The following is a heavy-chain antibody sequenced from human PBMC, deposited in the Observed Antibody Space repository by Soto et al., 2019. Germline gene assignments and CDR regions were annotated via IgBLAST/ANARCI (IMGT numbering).Heavy chain of an antibody. D-gene: IGHD3-3*01. CDR3: ATRLSISGVVMSWFDP. CDR2: IIPILGTP. J-gene: IGHJ5*01. Sequence: QVQLVQSGAEVKEPGSSVKVSCKASGGTFSSYSISWVRQAPEQGLGGMGGIIPILGTPQYARKFHGKVIITADESTTTAYMELSSLRPDDTAVYYCATRLSISGVVMSWFDPWGRGSLVTVSS. CDR1: GGTFSSYS. V-gene: IGHV1-69*01.